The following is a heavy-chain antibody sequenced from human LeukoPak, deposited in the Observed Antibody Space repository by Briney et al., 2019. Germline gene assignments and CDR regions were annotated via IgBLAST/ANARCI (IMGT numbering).Heavy chain of an antibody. Sequence: GGSLRLSCAASGFTFSSYWMSWVRQAPGKGLEWVANIKQDGSEKYYVDSVKGRFTISRDNAKNSLYLQMNSLRAEDPAVYYCASRYSSSWFAYWGQGTLVTVSS. CDR1: GFTFSSYW. D-gene: IGHD6-13*01. CDR2: IKQDGSEK. CDR3: ASRYSSSWFAY. V-gene: IGHV3-7*03. J-gene: IGHJ5*01.